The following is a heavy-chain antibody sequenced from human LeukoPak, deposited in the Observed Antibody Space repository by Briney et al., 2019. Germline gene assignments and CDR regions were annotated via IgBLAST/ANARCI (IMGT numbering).Heavy chain of an antibody. Sequence: GGSLRLSCAASGFTFSGYTMNWVRQAPGKGLEWVSSISSSSSYIYYADSVKGRFTISRDNAKNSLFLQVNSLRAEDTAVYYCARDWVYYDSSGLDYWGQGTLVTVSS. D-gene: IGHD3-22*01. V-gene: IGHV3-21*01. CDR3: ARDWVYYDSSGLDY. CDR1: GFTFSGYT. J-gene: IGHJ4*02. CDR2: ISSSSSYI.